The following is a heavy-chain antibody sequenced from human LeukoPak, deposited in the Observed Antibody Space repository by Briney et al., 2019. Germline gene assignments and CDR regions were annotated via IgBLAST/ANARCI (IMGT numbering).Heavy chain of an antibody. V-gene: IGHV4-34*11. CDR3: ARDYGGYYPLD. D-gene: IGHD3-22*01. CDR1: GGSFSGYY. CDR2: IYYSGST. J-gene: IGHJ4*02. Sequence: SETLSLTCAGYGGSFSGYYWSGIRQPPGKGLEWIGYIYYSGSTNYNPSLKNRVTMSVDTSKNQFSLKLSSVTAADTAVYYCARDYGGYYPLDWGQGTLVTVSS.